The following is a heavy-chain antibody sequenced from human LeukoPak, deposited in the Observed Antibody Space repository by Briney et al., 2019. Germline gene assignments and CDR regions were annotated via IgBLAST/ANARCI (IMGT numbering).Heavy chain of an antibody. CDR1: GFTFSGYW. Sequence: GGPLRLSCAASGFTFSGYWMHWVRQAPGKGLVWVSRINSDGSNINYADSVKGRFTISRDNAKNTLYLQMNSLRAEDTAVYYCARGTGSYILDYWGQGTLVTVSS. J-gene: IGHJ4*02. D-gene: IGHD6-6*01. CDR3: ARGTGSYILDY. CDR2: INSDGSNI. V-gene: IGHV3-74*01.